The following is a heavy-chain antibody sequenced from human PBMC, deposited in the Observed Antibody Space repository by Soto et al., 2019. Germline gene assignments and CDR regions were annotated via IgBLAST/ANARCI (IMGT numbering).Heavy chain of an antibody. CDR1: GFSFSSYN. J-gene: IGHJ4*02. CDR2: ISSGSSYI. CDR3: AKDPGNARYFDS. V-gene: IGHV3-21*04. Sequence: EVQLVESGGGQVKPGGSLRLSCAASGFSFSSYNMKWVRQAPGKGLDWVSSISSGSSYIHYADSVKGRFTISRDNSKNTLYLQMNSLSADDTAVYYCAKDPGNARYFDSWGQGTLVTVSS.